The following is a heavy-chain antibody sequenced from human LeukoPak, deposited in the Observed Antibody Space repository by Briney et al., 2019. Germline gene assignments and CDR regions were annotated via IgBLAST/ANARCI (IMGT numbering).Heavy chain of an antibody. D-gene: IGHD1-26*01. CDR3: AKLLLETGGIGEEFDF. V-gene: IGHV3-30*02. J-gene: IGHJ4*02. Sequence: GGSLRLSCAASGFTFSSYAMYRVRQAPGKGLEWVAFIRYDGNKKYYADSVKGRFTISRDNSRNTLFLQMDSLTSEDTAVYYCAKLLLETGGIGEEFDFWGQGTLVTVSS. CDR1: GFTFSSYA. CDR2: IRYDGNKK.